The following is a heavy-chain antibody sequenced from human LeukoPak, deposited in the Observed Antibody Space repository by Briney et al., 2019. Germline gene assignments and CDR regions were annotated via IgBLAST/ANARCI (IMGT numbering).Heavy chain of an antibody. CDR1: GFTFRDYE. CDR2: ISSSASTM. Sequence: GGSLRLSCAASGFTFRDYEMIWVRQAPGKGLEWVSYISSSASTMHYADSVKGRFTISRDNARNSLSLQMNSLRVEDTAVYYCARVSYSSSYYFDYWGQGALVTVSS. CDR3: ARVSYSSSYYFDY. J-gene: IGHJ4*02. D-gene: IGHD6-6*01. V-gene: IGHV3-48*03.